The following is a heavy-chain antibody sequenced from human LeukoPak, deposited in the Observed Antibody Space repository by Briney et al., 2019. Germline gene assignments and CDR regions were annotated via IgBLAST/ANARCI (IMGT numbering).Heavy chain of an antibody. CDR1: GFTFSSYG. J-gene: IGHJ4*02. D-gene: IGHD3-9*01. CDR2: ISYDGSNK. CDR3: AKDRGSILTGYYRAHELDY. V-gene: IGHV3-30*18. Sequence: GGSLRLSCAASGFTFSSYGMHWVRQAPGKGLEWVAVISYDGSNKYYAGSVKGRFTISRDNSKNTLYLQMNSLGAEDTAVYYCAKDRGSILTGYYRAHELDYWGQGTLVTVSS.